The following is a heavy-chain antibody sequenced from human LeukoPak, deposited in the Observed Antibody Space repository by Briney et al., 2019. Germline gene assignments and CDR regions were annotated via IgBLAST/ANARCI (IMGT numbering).Heavy chain of an antibody. CDR1: GYTFTSYD. CDR2: MNPNSGNT. V-gene: IGHV1-8*01. Sequence: ASVKVSCKASGYTFTSYDINWVRQATGQGLEWMGWMNPNSGNTGYAQKFQGRVTMTRNTSISTAYMELSSLRSEDTAVYYCASGGKATYYYYGMDVWGQGTTVTVSS. CDR3: ASGGKATYYYYGMDV. D-gene: IGHD5-12*01. J-gene: IGHJ6*02.